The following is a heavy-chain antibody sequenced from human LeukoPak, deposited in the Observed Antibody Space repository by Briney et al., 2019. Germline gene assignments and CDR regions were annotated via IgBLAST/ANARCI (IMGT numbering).Heavy chain of an antibody. D-gene: IGHD5-12*01. CDR3: ARRDIVATIST. J-gene: IGHJ4*02. V-gene: IGHV4-4*07. CDR2: IYASGNT. Sequence: SETLSLTCTVSGGSISSYYWSWVRQPAGKGLEWIGRIYASGNTNYNPSLKGRVTMTVDTSKNQFSLKLSSVTAADTAVYHCARRDIVATISTWGQGTLVTVSS. CDR1: GGSISSYY.